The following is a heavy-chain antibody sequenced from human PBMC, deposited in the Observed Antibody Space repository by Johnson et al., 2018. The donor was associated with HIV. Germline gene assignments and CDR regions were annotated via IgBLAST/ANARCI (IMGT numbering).Heavy chain of an antibody. Sequence: QVQLVESGGGVVQPGRSLRLSCAASGFTFSSYAMHWVRQAPGKGLEWVAVIWYDGGSTIYYADSVKGRFTISRDNAKKSLYLQMNSLRAGDTAVYYCARGDYGGNLDAFDIWGQGTMVTVSS. CDR2: IWYDGGSTI. D-gene: IGHD4-23*01. CDR1: GFTFSSYA. CDR3: ARGDYGGNLDAFDI. J-gene: IGHJ3*02. V-gene: IGHV3-33*08.